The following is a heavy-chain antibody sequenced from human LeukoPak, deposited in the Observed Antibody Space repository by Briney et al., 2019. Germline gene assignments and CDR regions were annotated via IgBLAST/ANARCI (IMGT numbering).Heavy chain of an antibody. J-gene: IGHJ6*03. D-gene: IGHD2-15*01. CDR1: GFTFSDYY. CDR2: ISSSGSTI. CDR3: ARGMLCSGGSCYLFRYMDV. Sequence: GGSLRLSCAASGFTFSDYYMSWIRQAPGKGLEWVSYISSSGSTIYYADSVKGRFTISRDNAKNSLYLQMNSLRAEDTAVYYCARGMLCSGGSCYLFRYMDVWGKGTTVTVSS. V-gene: IGHV3-11*04.